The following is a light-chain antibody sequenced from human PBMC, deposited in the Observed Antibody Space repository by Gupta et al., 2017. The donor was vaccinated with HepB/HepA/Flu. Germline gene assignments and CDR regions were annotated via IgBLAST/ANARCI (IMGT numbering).Light chain of an antibody. Sequence: QSVVTQPPSASGTTGQRVTISCSGSSSNIATNYVYWYQQFPGTAPKLLIYANNQRPSGVPDRFSGSKSGTSASLAISGLRSEDEATYYCATWDDSLSGRVFGGGTTLTVL. CDR3: ATWDDSLSGRV. CDR1: SSNIATNY. V-gene: IGLV1-47*01. CDR2: ANN. J-gene: IGLJ3*02.